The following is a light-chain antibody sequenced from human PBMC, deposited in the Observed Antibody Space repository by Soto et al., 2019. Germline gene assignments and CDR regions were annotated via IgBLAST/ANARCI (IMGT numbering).Light chain of an antibody. J-gene: IGLJ3*02. CDR2: LEGSGSY. Sequence: QPVLTQSSSASASLGSSVSLSCTLSSGHSTYSIAWHQQQPGTAPRYLMKLEGSGSYNKGSGVPDRFSGSSSGADRYLTISNLQFEDEADYYCETWNSNTWVFGGGTKLTVL. CDR1: SGHSTYS. CDR3: ETWNSNTWV. V-gene: IGLV4-60*02.